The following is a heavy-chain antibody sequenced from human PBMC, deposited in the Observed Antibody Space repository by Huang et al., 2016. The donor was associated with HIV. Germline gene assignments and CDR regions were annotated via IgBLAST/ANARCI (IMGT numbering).Heavy chain of an antibody. CDR3: AKDGADEEWDIDY. CDR2: ISYDGSNK. V-gene: IGHV3-30*18. Sequence: VQLVESGGGVVQPGRSLRLACAASGFSFSTYGLHWFRQAPGKGLEGVAVISYDGSNKYYAHSGKGRFTISRDTSENKVYLQMNSLRHEDTAVYYCAKDGADEEWDIDYWGQGTLVTVSS. CDR1: GFSFSTYG. J-gene: IGHJ4*02. D-gene: IGHD1-26*01.